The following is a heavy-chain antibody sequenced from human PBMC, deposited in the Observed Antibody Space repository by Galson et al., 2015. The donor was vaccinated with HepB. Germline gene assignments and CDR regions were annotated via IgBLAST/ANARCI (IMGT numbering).Heavy chain of an antibody. V-gene: IGHV3-48*01. CDR2: ISSSSSTI. J-gene: IGHJ3*02. Sequence: SLRLSCAASGFTFSSYSMNWVRQAPGKGLEWVSYISSSSSTIYYADSVKGRFTISRDNAKNSLYLQMNSLRAEDTAVYYCARGVKVTTRDAFDIWGQGTMVTVSS. CDR1: GFTFSSYS. CDR3: ARGVKVTTRDAFDI. D-gene: IGHD4-17*01.